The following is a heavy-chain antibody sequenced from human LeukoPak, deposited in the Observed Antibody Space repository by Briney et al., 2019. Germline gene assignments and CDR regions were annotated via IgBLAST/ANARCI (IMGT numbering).Heavy chain of an antibody. Sequence: PETLSLTCTVSGDFISTYYWSWIRQPPGKGLEWIGYVYYTGSTNYNPSLKGRVTISVDTSKNQFFLKLSSVTAADTAMYYCARASIRYYDSSAYSHWGQGALVTVSS. V-gene: IGHV4-59*01. J-gene: IGHJ4*02. CDR3: ARASIRYYDSSAYSH. CDR2: VYYTGST. CDR1: GDFISTYY. D-gene: IGHD3-22*01.